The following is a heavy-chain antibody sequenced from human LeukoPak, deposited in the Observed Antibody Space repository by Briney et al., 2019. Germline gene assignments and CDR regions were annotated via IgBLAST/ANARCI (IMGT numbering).Heavy chain of an antibody. CDR3: ARRLPVVTPGGYYYGMDV. J-gene: IGHJ6*02. Sequence: NAGESLKVSCKGSGYSFTSYWIGWVRQMPGKGLEWMGIIYPGDSDTRYSPSFQGQVTISADKSISTAYLQWSSLKASDTAMYYCARRLPVVTPGGYYYGMDVWGQGTTVTVSS. V-gene: IGHV5-51*01. D-gene: IGHD2-15*01. CDR1: GYSFTSYW. CDR2: IYPGDSDT.